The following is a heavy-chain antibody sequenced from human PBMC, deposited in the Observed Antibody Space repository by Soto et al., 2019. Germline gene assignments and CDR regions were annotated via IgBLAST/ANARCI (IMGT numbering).Heavy chain of an antibody. Sequence: GESLTISCKGSGYSFTSYWIGWVRQMPGKGLEWMGIIYPCDSDTKYSPSLQGQVSISADTSISTAYLQWTSLKASDTAMYYCARSRRGAYSSGWYSPSGYYNYGIDVWGQGTKVTVSS. CDR1: GYSFTSYW. CDR2: IYPCDSDT. CDR3: ARSRRGAYSSGWYSPSGYYNYGIDV. J-gene: IGHJ6*02. D-gene: IGHD6-19*01. V-gene: IGHV5-51*01.